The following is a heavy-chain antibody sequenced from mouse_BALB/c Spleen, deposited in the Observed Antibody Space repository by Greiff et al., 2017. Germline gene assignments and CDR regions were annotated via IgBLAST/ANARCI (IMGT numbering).Heavy chain of an antibody. CDR3: ARSWIYYGNYDAMDY. Sequence: QVTLKVSGPGILQPSQTLSLTCSFSGFSLSTSGMGVSWIRQPSGKGLEWLAHIYWDDDKRYNPSLKSRLTISKDTSRNQVFLKITSVDTADTATYYCARSWIYYGNYDAMDYWGQGTSVTVSS. V-gene: IGHV8-12*01. D-gene: IGHD2-1*01. J-gene: IGHJ4*01. CDR1: GFSLSTSGMG. CDR2: IYWDDDK.